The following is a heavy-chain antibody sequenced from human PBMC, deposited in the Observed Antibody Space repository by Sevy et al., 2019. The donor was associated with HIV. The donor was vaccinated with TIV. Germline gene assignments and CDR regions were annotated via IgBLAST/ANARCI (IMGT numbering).Heavy chain of an antibody. CDR2: IYYSGST. V-gene: IGHV4-39*01. CDR1: GGSISSSSYY. D-gene: IGHD6-19*01. J-gene: IGHJ4*02. CDR3: ARMDIAVAGSYTFYY. Sequence: SETLSLTCTVSGGSISSSSYYWGWIRQPPGKGLEWIGSIYYSGSTNYNPSLKSRVTISVDTSKNQFSLKLSSVTAADTAVYYCARMDIAVAGSYTFYYWGQGTLVTVSS.